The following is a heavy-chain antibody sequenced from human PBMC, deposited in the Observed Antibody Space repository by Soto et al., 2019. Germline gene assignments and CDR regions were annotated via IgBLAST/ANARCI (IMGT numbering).Heavy chain of an antibody. Sequence: QVQLVESGGGVVQPGRSLRLSCAASGFTFSSYAMHWVRQAPGKGLEWVAVISYDGSIKYYADSVKGRFTISRDNSKNTLYLQMNSLRAEDTAVYYCARDNYDDTAWDASYYYYGMDVWGQGTTVTVSS. CDR1: GFTFSSYA. CDR3: ARDNYDDTAWDASYYYYGMDV. J-gene: IGHJ6*02. D-gene: IGHD3-22*01. CDR2: ISYDGSIK. V-gene: IGHV3-30-3*01.